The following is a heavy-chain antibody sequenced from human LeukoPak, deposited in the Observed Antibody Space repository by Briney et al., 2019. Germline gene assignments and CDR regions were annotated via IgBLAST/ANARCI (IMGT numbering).Heavy chain of an antibody. CDR2: INHSGST. CDR1: GGSFSGYY. J-gene: IGHJ4*02. D-gene: IGHD1-26*01. Sequence: SETLSLTCAVYGGSFSGYYWSWIRQPPGKGLEWIGEINHSGSTNYNPSLKSRVTISVDTSKNQFSLKLSSVTAADTAVYYCARSYSGRGRLDYWGQGTLVTVSS. CDR3: ARSYSGRGRLDY. V-gene: IGHV4-34*01.